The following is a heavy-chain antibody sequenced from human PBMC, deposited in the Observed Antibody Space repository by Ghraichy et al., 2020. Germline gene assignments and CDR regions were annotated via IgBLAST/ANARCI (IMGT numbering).Heavy chain of an antibody. CDR2: IYSGGST. D-gene: IGHD3-3*01. CDR1: GFTVSSNY. J-gene: IGHJ6*02. Sequence: GGSLRLSCAASGFTVSSNYMSWVRQAPGKGLEWVSVIYSGGSTYYADSVKGRFTISRDNSKNTLYLQMNSLRAEDTAVYYCARFRDFWSGYRVSNGMDVWGQGTTVTVSS. CDR3: ARFRDFWSGYRVSNGMDV. V-gene: IGHV3-53*01.